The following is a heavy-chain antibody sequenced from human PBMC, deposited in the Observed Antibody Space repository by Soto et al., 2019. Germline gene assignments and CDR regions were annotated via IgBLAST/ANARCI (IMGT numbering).Heavy chain of an antibody. J-gene: IGHJ4*02. V-gene: IGHV1-18*01. D-gene: IGHD4-17*01. Sequence: ASVKVSCKASGYTFTSYGISLVRQAPGQGLEWMXWXSXXXGXTXXXQXXQXRVTMTTDTSTSTAYMELRSLRSDDTAVYYCARVDSNGDYVRFDYWGQGTLVTVSS. CDR3: ARVDSNGDYVRFDY. CDR2: XSXXXGXT. CDR1: GYTFTSYG.